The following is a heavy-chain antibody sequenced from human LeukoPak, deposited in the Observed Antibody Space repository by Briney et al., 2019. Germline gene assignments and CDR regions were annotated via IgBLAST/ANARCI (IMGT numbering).Heavy chain of an antibody. Sequence: ASGKVSCKASGYTFTTYYISWVRQAPGQGLEWMGWISVDNGNTNYAQKLQGRVTMTTDTSTSTAYMELRSLRSDDTAVYYCAREMVEGSWYRAFDIWGQGTMVTVSS. D-gene: IGHD6-13*01. J-gene: IGHJ3*02. CDR3: AREMVEGSWYRAFDI. CDR2: ISVDNGNT. V-gene: IGHV1-18*01. CDR1: GYTFTTYY.